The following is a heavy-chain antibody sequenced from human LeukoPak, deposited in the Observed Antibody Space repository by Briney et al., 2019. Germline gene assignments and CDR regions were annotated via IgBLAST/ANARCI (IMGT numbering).Heavy chain of an antibody. CDR2: IWYDGSNK. CDR1: GFTFSSYG. D-gene: IGHD3-3*01. V-gene: IGHV3-30*02. Sequence: GGSLRLSCAASGFTFSSYGMHWVRQAPGKGLEWVAVIWYDGSNKYYADSVKGRFTISRDNSKNTLYLQMNSLRAEDTAVYYCAKDNQPTIFGVVIYYFDYWGQGTLVTVSS. J-gene: IGHJ4*02. CDR3: AKDNQPTIFGVVIYYFDY.